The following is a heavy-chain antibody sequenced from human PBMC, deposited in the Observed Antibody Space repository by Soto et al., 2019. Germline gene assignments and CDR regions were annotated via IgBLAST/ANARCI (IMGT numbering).Heavy chain of an antibody. CDR2: IGSKGETYAT. CDR3: APRRSYGDLDY. J-gene: IGHJ4*02. Sequence: GGSLRLSCAASGFTFGASALQWVRQASGKGLEWLGRIGSKGETYATTYAASVKGRFTISRDDSKKTAYLQMNSLESEDTAVYYCAPRRSYGDLDYWGQGTLVTVSS. D-gene: IGHD5-18*01. V-gene: IGHV3-73*01. CDR1: GFTFGASA.